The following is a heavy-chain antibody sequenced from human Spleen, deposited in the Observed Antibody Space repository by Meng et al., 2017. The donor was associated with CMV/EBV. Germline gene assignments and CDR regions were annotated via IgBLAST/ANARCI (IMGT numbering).Heavy chain of an antibody. D-gene: IGHD6-13*01. CDR3: ARESRRYSSSWPFDY. J-gene: IGHJ4*02. CDR2: IYTSGST. Sequence: MQRRQWVPVLVKPSELLSLPCTVSVGSFISYNWNWIGQPDGNGLEWIGRIYTSGSTNYNPSLKSRVTMSVDTSKNQFSLKLSSVTAADTAVYYCARESRRYSSSWPFDYWGQGTLVTVSS. CDR1: VGSFISYN. V-gene: IGHV4-4*07.